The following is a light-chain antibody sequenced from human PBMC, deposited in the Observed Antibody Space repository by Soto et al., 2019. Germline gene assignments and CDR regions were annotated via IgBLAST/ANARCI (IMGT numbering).Light chain of an antibody. CDR3: CSYTTSGTYV. J-gene: IGLJ1*01. V-gene: IGLV2-14*01. CDR2: GVS. CDR1: SSEFSTYNY. Sequence: QSALTQPASVSGSPGQSITISCTGTSSEFSTYNYVSWYQQHPGKAPKVMIYGVSNRPSGVSSRFSGSRSGNTASLTISGLQAEDEADYYCCSYTTSGTYVFGTGTKLTVL.